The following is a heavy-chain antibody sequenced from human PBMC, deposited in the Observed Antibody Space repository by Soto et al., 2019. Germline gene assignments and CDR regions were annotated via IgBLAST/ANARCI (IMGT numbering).Heavy chain of an antibody. Sequence: QVQLVESGGGVVQPGRSLRLSCAASGFDFGTHGMHWVRQAPGKGLEWVARIWYDGSGKYYGDSVKGRFTISRDNSKNTLFLQMNSLGADDTAVYYCVRDLGYEAEYYCDYGGQGILVTISS. V-gene: IGHV3-33*01. CDR2: IWYDGSGK. D-gene: IGHD5-18*01. J-gene: IGHJ4*02. CDR1: GFDFGTHG. CDR3: VRDLGYEAEYYCDY.